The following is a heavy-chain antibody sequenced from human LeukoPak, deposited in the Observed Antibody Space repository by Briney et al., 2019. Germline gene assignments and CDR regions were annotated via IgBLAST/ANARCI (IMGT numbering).Heavy chain of an antibody. CDR3: ANYVEMATTSDAFDI. Sequence: PGGSLRLSCAASGFTFSSYGMSWVRQAPGKGLEWVSAISSSGGSTYYADSVKGRFTISRDNSKNTLYLQMNSLRAEDTAVYYCANYVEMATTSDAFDIWGQGTMVTVSS. CDR1: GFTFSSYG. V-gene: IGHV3-23*01. D-gene: IGHD5-24*01. CDR2: ISSSGGST. J-gene: IGHJ3*02.